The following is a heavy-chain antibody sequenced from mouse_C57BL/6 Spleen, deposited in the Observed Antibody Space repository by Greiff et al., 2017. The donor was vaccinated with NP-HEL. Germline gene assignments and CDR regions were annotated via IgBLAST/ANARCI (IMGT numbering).Heavy chain of an antibody. CDR1: GYTFTSYW. D-gene: IGHD2-4*01. CDR2: IDPSDSET. J-gene: IGHJ4*01. CDR3: ARKGYDYAYYAMDY. Sequence: QVQLQQPGAELVRPGSSVKLSCKASGYTFTSYWMHWVKQRPIQGLEWIGNIDPSDSETHYNQKFKDKATLTVDKSSSTAYMQLSSLTSEDSAVYYCARKGYDYAYYAMDYWGQGTSVTVSS. V-gene: IGHV1-52*01.